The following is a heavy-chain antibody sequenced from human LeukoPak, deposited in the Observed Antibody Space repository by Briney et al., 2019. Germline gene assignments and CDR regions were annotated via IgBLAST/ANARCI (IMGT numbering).Heavy chain of an antibody. CDR1: GGSISSSRYY. CDR3: ARVDTYYDYVWGSYHTGWFDP. Sequence: PSETLSLTCTVSGGSISSSRYYWGWIRQPPGKGLEWIGSIYYSGSTYYNPSLKSRVTISVDTSKNQFSLKLSSVTAADTAVYYCARVDTYYDYVWGSYHTGWFDPWGQGTLVTVSS. D-gene: IGHD3-16*02. CDR2: IYYSGST. J-gene: IGHJ5*02. V-gene: IGHV4-39*07.